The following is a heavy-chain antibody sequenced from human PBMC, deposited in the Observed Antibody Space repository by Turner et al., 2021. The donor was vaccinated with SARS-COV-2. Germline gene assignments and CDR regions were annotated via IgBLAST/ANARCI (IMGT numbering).Heavy chain of an antibody. J-gene: IGHJ4*02. CDR1: GFTFSTYA. CDR2: IAYDGSDK. CDR3: AREDYYDSSGSLDY. Sequence: VQLVESGGGVVQPGRSLRLSCAASGFTFSTYAMHWVRQAPGKGLEWVAVIAYDGSDKYDADSVKGRFTISRDNSKNTLYLQMNSLRAEDTAVYYCAREDYYDSSGSLDYWGQGTLVTVSS. V-gene: IGHV3-30-3*01. D-gene: IGHD3-22*01.